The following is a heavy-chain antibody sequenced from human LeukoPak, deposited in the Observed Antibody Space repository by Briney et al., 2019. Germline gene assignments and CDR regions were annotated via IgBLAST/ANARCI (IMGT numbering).Heavy chain of an antibody. CDR2: IIPIFGTA. D-gene: IGHD2-2*01. CDR1: GGTFSSYA. Sequence: SVKVSCKASGGTFSSYAINWVRQAPGQGLEWMGGIIPIFGTANYAQEFQDRVTITADESTSTAYMELSSLRSEDTAIYYCASRLYCSNTRCRNFPFAYWGQGTLVTVSS. CDR3: ASRLYCSNTRCRNFPFAY. J-gene: IGHJ4*02. V-gene: IGHV1-69*01.